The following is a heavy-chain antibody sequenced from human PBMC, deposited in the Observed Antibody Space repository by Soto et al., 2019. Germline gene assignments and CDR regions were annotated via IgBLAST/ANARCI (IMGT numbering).Heavy chain of an antibody. D-gene: IGHD2-8*01. CDR2: INPKSGGA. V-gene: IGHV1-2*04. Sequence: ASVKVSCKASGYSFTDYHVHWVRQAPGQGLEWLGRINPKSGGASTAQKFQGWVTMTTDTSISTASMELTRLTSDDTAIYYCARGDSTDCSNGVCSFFYNHDMDVWGQGTTVTVSS. CDR3: ARGDSTDCSNGVCSFFYNHDMDV. J-gene: IGHJ6*02. CDR1: GYSFTDYH.